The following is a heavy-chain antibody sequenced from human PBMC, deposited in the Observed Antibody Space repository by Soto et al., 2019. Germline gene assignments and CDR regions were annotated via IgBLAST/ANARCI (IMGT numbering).Heavy chain of an antibody. V-gene: IGHV1-46*01. CDR3: ARDSIVARYYFDY. Sequence: QVQLVQSGAEVKKPGASVKVSCKASGYTFTRYYIHWVRQAPGQGLEWMGIINPRGGSTTYEQKFQGRVTLTSDTSTSTAYMELSRLRSEDTAVYFCARDSIVARYYFDYWGQGTPVTVSS. D-gene: IGHD6-6*01. CDR2: INPRGGST. CDR1: GYTFTRYY. J-gene: IGHJ4*02.